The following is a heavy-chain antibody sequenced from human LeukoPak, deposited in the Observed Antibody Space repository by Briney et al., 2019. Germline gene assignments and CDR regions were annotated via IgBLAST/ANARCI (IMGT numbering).Heavy chain of an antibody. D-gene: IGHD6-13*01. CDR3: ARISTAASLAIDY. V-gene: IGHV3-21*06. J-gene: IGHJ4*02. Sequence: PGGSLRLSCAASGFTFSDYNMNWVRQAPGKGLEWVSVISSSSTYIYYADPVKGRFTISRDNAKNSLYLQMNSLRAEDTAVYYCARISTAASLAIDYWGQGTLVTVST. CDR1: GFTFSDYN. CDR2: ISSSSTYI.